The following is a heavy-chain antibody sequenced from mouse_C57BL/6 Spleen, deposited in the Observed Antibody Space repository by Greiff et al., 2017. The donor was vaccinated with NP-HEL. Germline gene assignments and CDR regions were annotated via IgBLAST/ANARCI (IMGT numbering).Heavy chain of an antibody. V-gene: IGHV1-22*01. J-gene: IGHJ3*01. CDR3: ARCLYGSSYGFAY. CDR1: GYTFTDYN. CDR2: INPNNGGT. D-gene: IGHD1-1*01. Sequence: EVQLQQSGPELVKPGASVKMSCKASGYTFTDYNMHWVKQSHGKSLEWIGYINPNNGGTSYNQKFKGKATLTVNKSSSTAYMEIRSLTSEDSAVYYCARCLYGSSYGFAYWGQRTLVTVSA.